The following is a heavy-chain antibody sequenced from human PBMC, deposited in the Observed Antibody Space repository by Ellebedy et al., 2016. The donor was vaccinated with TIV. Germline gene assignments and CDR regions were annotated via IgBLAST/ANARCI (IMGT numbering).Heavy chain of an antibody. CDR3: AREGLKWFSP. V-gene: IGHV1-2*02. CDR2: INPNGGVT. Sequence: ASVKVSCXSSGDMFTGSYTHWMRQAPGQGLEWMGYINPNGGVTSYAQKFQGRVTMTRDTSISTAYMELSRLTSDDTAVYYCAREGLKWFSPWGQGTLVTVSS. CDR1: GDMFTGSY. J-gene: IGHJ5*02.